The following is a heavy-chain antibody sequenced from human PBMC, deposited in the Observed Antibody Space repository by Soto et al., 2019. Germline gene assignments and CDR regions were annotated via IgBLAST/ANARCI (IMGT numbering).Heavy chain of an antibody. V-gene: IGHV1-3*01. CDR1: GYTFTSYA. J-gene: IGHJ4*02. Sequence: QVQLVQSGAEVKKPGASVKVSCKASGYTFTSYAMHWVRQAPGQRLEWMGWINAGNGNTKYSQKFQGRVTITRDTSASTAYMELSSLRSEDTAVYYCARDSKAVGYSSGCFASHFDYWGQGTLVTVSS. D-gene: IGHD6-19*01. CDR2: INAGNGNT. CDR3: ARDSKAVGYSSGCFASHFDY.